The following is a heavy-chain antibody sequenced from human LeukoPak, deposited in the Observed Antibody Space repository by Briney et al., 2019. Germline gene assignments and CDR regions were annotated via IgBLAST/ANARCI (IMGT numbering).Heavy chain of an antibody. D-gene: IGHD4-17*01. V-gene: IGHV1-18*01. CDR3: TRDGYGDYGGYYYYGMDV. J-gene: IGHJ6*02. CDR1: GYTFTSYG. CDR2: ISAYNGNT. Sequence: ASVKVSCKASGYTFTSYGISWVRQAPGQGLEWMGWISAYNGNTNYAQKLQGRATMTTDTSTSTAYMELRSLRSDDTAVYYCTRDGYGDYGGYYYYGMDVWGQGTTVTVSS.